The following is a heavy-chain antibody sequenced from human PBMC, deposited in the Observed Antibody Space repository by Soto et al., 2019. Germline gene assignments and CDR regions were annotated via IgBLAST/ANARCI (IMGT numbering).Heavy chain of an antibody. CDR3: ARGIVGATLLHYMDV. J-gene: IGHJ6*03. CDR1: GGSFSGYY. CDR2: INHSGST. Sequence: SETLSLTCAVYGGSFSGYYWSWIRQPPGKGLEWIGEINHSGSTNYNPSLKSRVTISVDTSKNQFSLKLSSVTAADTAVYYCARGIVGATLLHYMDVWGKGTTVTVSS. V-gene: IGHV4-34*01. D-gene: IGHD1-26*01.